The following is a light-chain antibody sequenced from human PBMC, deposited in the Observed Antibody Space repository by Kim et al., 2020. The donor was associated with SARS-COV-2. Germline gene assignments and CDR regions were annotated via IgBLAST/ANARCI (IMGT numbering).Light chain of an antibody. CDR1: QSFRIDY. J-gene: IGKJ5*01. Sequence: SPGERGTLSCRTIQSFRIDYLAWYQQKPGQAPRLLIHGASTRAAGIPDRFSVSGSGTDFTLTITSLEPEDFAVYYCQQYGYSPITFGQGTRLEIK. V-gene: IGKV3-20*01. CDR2: GAS. CDR3: QQYGYSPIT.